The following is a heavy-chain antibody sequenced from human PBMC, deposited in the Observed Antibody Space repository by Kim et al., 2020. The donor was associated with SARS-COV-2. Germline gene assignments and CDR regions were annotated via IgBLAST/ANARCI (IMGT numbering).Heavy chain of an antibody. Sequence: SQTLSLTCTVSGGSISSSSYYWGWIRQPPGKGLEWIGTIYYSGSTYYNPSLKSRVTISVDTSKNQFSLKLSSVTAADTAVYYCARLSFGSSGYYYGGFDYWGQGTLVSVSS. CDR1: GGSISSSSYY. J-gene: IGHJ4*02. V-gene: IGHV4-39*01. D-gene: IGHD3-22*01. CDR2: IYYSGST. CDR3: ARLSFGSSGYYYGGFDY.